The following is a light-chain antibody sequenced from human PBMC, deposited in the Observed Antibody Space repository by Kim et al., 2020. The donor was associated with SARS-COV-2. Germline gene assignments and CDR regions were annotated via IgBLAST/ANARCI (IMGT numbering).Light chain of an antibody. CDR2: ASS. CDR3: QQYTKWPNT. Sequence: VSPGGRATPSCRARQNVHTYLAWYQQKPGQDPRLLIYASSTRAAGVQARFSGSGSGTEFTLTISSLQSEDFALYYCQQYTKWPNTFGQGNRLEI. CDR1: QNVHTY. V-gene: IGKV3-15*01. J-gene: IGKJ2*01.